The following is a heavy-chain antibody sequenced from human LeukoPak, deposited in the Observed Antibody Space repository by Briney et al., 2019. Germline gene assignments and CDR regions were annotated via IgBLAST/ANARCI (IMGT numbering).Heavy chain of an antibody. CDR1: GFTLSSYW. V-gene: IGHV3-7*03. CDR2: IKQDGSEI. J-gene: IGHJ4*02. CDR3: VRGNPFGGY. D-gene: IGHD2-15*01. Sequence: GGSLRLSCAASGFTLSSYWMIWVRQAPGKGLEWVANIKQDGSEISYVDSVKGRFTISRDNAKNSLYLQMNSLGAEDTAVYYCVRGNPFGGYWGQGTLVTVSS.